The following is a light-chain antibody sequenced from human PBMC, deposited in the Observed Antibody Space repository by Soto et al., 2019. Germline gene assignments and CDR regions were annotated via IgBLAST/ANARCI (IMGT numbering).Light chain of an antibody. CDR1: RSVSASY. J-gene: IGKJ4*01. CDR3: QKYNSAPLT. V-gene: IGKV3-20*01. CDR2: GAS. Sequence: EIVLTQSPGTLSLSPGERATLSCRASRSVSASYLAWYQQKPGQAPRLLIYGASSRATGFPDRFSGSGSGTDFTLTISRLEPEDVAAYYCQKYNSAPLTFGGGTKVEIK.